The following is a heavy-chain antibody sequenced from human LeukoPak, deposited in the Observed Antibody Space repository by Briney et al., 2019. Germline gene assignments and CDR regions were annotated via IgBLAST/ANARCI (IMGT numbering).Heavy chain of an antibody. CDR1: GFPFSSYA. V-gene: IGHV3-23*01. Sequence: GGSLRLSCAASGFPFSSYAMSWVRQAPGKGLEWVSAISCSGGSTYYADSVKGRFTISRDNYQNTLYLQMNSLRAEDTAVSYCAKAGGMQLWLLDIDYWGQGTLVTVSS. J-gene: IGHJ4*02. CDR3: AKAGGMQLWLLDIDY. D-gene: IGHD5-18*01. CDR2: ISCSGGST.